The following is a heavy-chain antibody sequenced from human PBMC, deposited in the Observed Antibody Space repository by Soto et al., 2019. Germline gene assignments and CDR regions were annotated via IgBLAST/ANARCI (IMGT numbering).Heavy chain of an antibody. CDR1: GYTFTSFG. CDR2: ISAYNGNT. D-gene: IGHD2-2*01. V-gene: IGHV1-18*01. Sequence: QVQLVQSGAEVKKPGASVKVSCKASGYTFTSFGISWVRQAPGQGLEWMGWISAYNGNTNYAQKLQGRVTITTDTSTSTAYRELRSLRCDDPVVYYWARDLSGTPGYWGQGTLATVPS. J-gene: IGHJ4*02. CDR3: ARDLSGTPGY.